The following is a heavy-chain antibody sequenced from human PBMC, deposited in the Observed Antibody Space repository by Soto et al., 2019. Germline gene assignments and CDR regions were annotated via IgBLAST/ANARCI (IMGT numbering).Heavy chain of an antibody. D-gene: IGHD3-10*01. CDR2: ISSSSSTI. J-gene: IGHJ4*02. CDR1: GFTFSSYS. CDR3: ARGPFLWFWELVKTSYFDY. Sequence: PGGSLRLSCAASGFTFSSYSMNWVRQAPGKGLEWVSYISSSSSTIYYADSVKGRFTISRDNAKDSLYLQMNSLRAEDTAVYYCARGPFLWFWELVKTSYFDYWGQGTLVPVSA. V-gene: IGHV3-48*01.